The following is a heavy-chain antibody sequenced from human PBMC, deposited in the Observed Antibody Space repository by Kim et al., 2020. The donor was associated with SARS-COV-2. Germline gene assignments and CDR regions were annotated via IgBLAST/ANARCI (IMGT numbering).Heavy chain of an antibody. V-gene: IGHV3-48*02. CDR3: ARGPRGAFQWLVNY. CDR2: ISSSSSTI. CDR1: GFTFSSYS. J-gene: IGHJ4*02. Sequence: GGSLRLSCAASGFTFSSYSMNWVRQAPGKGLEWVSYISSSSSTIYYADSVKGRFTISRDNAKNSLYLQMNSLRDEDTAVYYCARGPRGAFQWLVNYWGQGTLVTVSS. D-gene: IGHD6-19*01.